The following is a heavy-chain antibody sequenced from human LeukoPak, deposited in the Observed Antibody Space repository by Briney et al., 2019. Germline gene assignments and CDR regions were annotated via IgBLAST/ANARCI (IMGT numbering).Heavy chain of an antibody. J-gene: IGHJ4*02. CDR3: TRDLSATARAYDY. Sequence: GGSLRLSCAASGFILSDYNMNWVRQAPGKGLEWVPFIAISGTYITYADSVKGRFTISRDNAKNSLYLQMNSLRVEDTAVYYCTRDLSATARAYDYWGQGTLVTVSS. CDR1: GFILSDYN. CDR2: IAISGTYI. D-gene: IGHD1-26*01. V-gene: IGHV3-21*01.